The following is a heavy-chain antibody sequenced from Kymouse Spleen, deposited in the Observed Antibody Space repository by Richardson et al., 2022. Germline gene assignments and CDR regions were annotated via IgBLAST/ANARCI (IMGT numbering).Heavy chain of an antibody. V-gene: IGHV4-39*01. CDR2: IYYSGST. D-gene: IGHD3-10*01. CDR3: ARWFGELYFDY. Sequence: QLQLQESGPGLVKPSETLSLTCTVSGGSISSSSYYWGWIRQPPGKGLEWIGSIYYSGSTYYNPSLKSRVTISVDTSKNQFSLKLSSVTAADTAVYYCARWFGELYFDYWGQGTLVTVSS. J-gene: IGHJ4*02. CDR1: GGSISSSSYY.